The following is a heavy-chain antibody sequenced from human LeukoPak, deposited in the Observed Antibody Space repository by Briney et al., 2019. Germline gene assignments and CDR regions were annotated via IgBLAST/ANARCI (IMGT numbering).Heavy chain of an antibody. CDR3: ARDKYQLLRWWGFDY. CDR2: INPSGGST. Sequence: ASVKVSCKASGYTFTSYYMHWVRQAPGQGLEWMGIINPSGGSTSYAQKFQGRVTMTRDTSTSTVYMELSSLRSEDTAVYYCARDKYQLLRWWGFDYWGQGTLVTVSS. J-gene: IGHJ4*02. CDR1: GYTFTSYY. V-gene: IGHV1-46*01. D-gene: IGHD2-2*01.